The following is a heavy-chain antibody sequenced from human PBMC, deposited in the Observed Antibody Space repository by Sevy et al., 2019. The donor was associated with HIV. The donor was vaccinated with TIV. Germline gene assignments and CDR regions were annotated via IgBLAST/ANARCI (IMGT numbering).Heavy chain of an antibody. V-gene: IGHV3-48*01. CDR2: IDSSTAK. CDR3: AREDCSSGGCLGFDY. J-gene: IGHJ4*02. CDR1: GFTFSNFN. Sequence: GGSLRLSCAASGFTFSNFNMQWVRQAPGKGLEWISSIDSSTAKHYVGSVKGRFTITRDNAKKSGFLQMNGLGAEDTAEYYCAREDCSSGGCLGFDYWGQGTLVTVSS. D-gene: IGHD2-15*01.